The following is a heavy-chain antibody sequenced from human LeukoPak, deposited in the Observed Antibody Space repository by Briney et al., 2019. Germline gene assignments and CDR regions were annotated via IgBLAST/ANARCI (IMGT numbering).Heavy chain of an antibody. Sequence: PGGSLRLSCAASGFTFSDYYMSWIRQAPGKGLEWVSYISSSSSYIYYADSVKGRFTISRDNAKNSLYLQMNSLRAEDTAVYYCARVRDYNWFDPWGQGTLVTVSS. D-gene: IGHD3/OR15-3a*01. V-gene: IGHV3-11*06. CDR3: ARVRDYNWFDP. J-gene: IGHJ5*02. CDR2: ISSSSSYI. CDR1: GFTFSDYY.